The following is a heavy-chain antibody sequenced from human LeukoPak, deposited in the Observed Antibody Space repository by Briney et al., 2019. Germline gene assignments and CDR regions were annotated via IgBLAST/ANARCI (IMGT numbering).Heavy chain of an antibody. D-gene: IGHD4-23*01. CDR2: IDPSDSYI. CDR1: GYSFTSYW. V-gene: IGHV5-10-1*01. Sequence: PGESLKISCKGSGYSFTSYWITWVRQMPGKGLEWMGRIDPSDSYINYSPSFQGHVTISADKSSSTAYLQWSSLKASDSAMYYCARPNYGGKSDFDYWGQGTLVTVSS. J-gene: IGHJ4*02. CDR3: ARPNYGGKSDFDY.